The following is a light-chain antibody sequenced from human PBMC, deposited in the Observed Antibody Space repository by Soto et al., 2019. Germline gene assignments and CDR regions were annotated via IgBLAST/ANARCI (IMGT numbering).Light chain of an antibody. CDR2: TNN. CDR1: STNIGSNS. CDR3: AAWDDSLNGYV. J-gene: IGLJ1*01. Sequence: QSVLTQPPSASGTPGQRVTISCSGSSTNIGSNSVNWFQQLPGAAPKLLMYTNNQRPSGVPDRFSGSKSGTSASLAISGLQSDDEADYYCAAWDDSLNGYVFGPGTKLTVL. V-gene: IGLV1-44*01.